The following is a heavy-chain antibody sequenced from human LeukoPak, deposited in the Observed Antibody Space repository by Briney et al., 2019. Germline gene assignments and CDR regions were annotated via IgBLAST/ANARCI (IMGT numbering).Heavy chain of an antibody. D-gene: IGHD3-10*01. V-gene: IGHV5-51*01. CDR3: ARRYYGSGSTNWFDP. Sequence: GESLKIYCKGSGYSFTSYWIGWVRQMPGKGLEWMGIIYPGDSDTRYSPSFQGQVTISADKSISTAYLQWSSLKASDTAMYYCARRYYGSGSTNWFDPWGQGTLVTVSS. CDR1: GYSFTSYW. J-gene: IGHJ5*02. CDR2: IYPGDSDT.